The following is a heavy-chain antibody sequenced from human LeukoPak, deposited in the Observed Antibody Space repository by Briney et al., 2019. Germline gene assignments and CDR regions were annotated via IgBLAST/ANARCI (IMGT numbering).Heavy chain of an antibody. D-gene: IGHD3-3*01. CDR1: GFTFSNFW. CDR2: IKQDETEK. CDR3: ARDPHFTDYDFWSGYFSGYYYGMDV. Sequence: PGGSLRLSCTASGFTFSNFWMGWVRQAPGKGLEWVANIKQDETEKFYLGSVKGRFTISRDNAKNTLYLQMNSLRAEDTAVYYCARDPHFTDYDFWSGYFSGYYYGMDVWGQGTTVTVSS. J-gene: IGHJ6*02. V-gene: IGHV3-7*01.